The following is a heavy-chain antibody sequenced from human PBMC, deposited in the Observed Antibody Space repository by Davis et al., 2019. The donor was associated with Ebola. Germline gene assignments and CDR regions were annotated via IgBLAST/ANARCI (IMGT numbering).Heavy chain of an antibody. CDR3: ARAGGDRYCSSTSCYTVRPYYYYYMDV. CDR2: IYSGGST. V-gene: IGHV3-NL1*01. CDR1: GFTFSSYA. Sequence: GESLKISCAASGFTFSSYAMHWVRQAPGKGLEWVSVIYSGGSTYYADPVKGRFTISRDNSKNTLYLQMNSLRAEDTAVYYCARAGGDRYCSSTSCYTVRPYYYYYMDVWGKGTTVTVSS. D-gene: IGHD2-2*02. J-gene: IGHJ6*03.